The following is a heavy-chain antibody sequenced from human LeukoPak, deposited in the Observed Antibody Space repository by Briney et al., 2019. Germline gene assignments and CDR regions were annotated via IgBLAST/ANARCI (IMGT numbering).Heavy chain of an antibody. CDR2: INHSGST. CDR1: GGSFSGYY. D-gene: IGHD4-23*01. J-gene: IGHJ4*02. CDR3: ARGFPNGGNDY. Sequence: PSETLSLTCAVYGGSFSGYYWSWIRQPPGKGLEWIGEINHSGSTNYNPSLKSRVTISVDTSKNQFSLKLSSVTAADTAVYYCARGFPNGGNDYWGQGTLVTASS. V-gene: IGHV4-34*01.